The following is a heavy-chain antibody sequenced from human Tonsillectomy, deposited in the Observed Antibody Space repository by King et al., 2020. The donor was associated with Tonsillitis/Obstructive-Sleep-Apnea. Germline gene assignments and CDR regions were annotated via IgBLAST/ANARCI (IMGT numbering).Heavy chain of an antibody. V-gene: IGHV3-23*04. J-gene: IGHJ4*02. Sequence: VQQVESGGGLVQPGGSLRLSCAASGITFSSYAMSWVRQAPGKGLEWVSTISGGGGSTYYADSVKGRFTISRDNSKNTLSLQMNSLRAEDTAVYYCAKAMVKGIIITIFDYWGQGTLVTVSS. D-gene: IGHD3-10*01. CDR1: GITFSSYA. CDR3: AKAMVKGIIITIFDY. CDR2: ISGGGGST.